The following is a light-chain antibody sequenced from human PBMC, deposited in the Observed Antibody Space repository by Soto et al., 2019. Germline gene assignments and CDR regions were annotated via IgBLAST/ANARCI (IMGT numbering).Light chain of an antibody. CDR2: GAS. V-gene: IGKV1-9*01. J-gene: IGKJ4*01. Sequence: DIQLTQSPSFLSASVGDRVSITCRASQGINNYLAWYHQKPGKAPNLLIYGASTLQSGVPSRFSGSGSGTEFTLTISSLQPEDFATYYWQQLHSYPLIFGGGTKVEI. CDR1: QGINNY. CDR3: QQLHSYPLI.